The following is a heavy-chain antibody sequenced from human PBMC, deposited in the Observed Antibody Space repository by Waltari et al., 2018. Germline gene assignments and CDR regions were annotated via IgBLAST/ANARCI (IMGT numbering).Heavy chain of an antibody. V-gene: IGHV4-39*01. CDR2: IYYSGST. D-gene: IGHD6-19*01. CDR1: GRAISSSSYY. J-gene: IGHJ4*02. Sequence: QLQLQESGPGLVKPSETLSLTCTVSGRAISSSSYYWGWLRQPPGKGLEWIGSIYYSGSTYYNPSLKSRVTISVDTSKNQFSLKLSSVTAADTAVYYCARVIAVAGTRGGEFDYWGQGTLVTVSS. CDR3: ARVIAVAGTRGGEFDY.